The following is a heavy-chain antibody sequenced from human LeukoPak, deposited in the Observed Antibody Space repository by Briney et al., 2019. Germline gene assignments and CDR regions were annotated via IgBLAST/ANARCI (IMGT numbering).Heavy chain of an antibody. Sequence: ASVTVSCKASGYTFTSYGISWVRQAPGQGLEWMGWISAYNGNTNYAQKLQGRVTMTTDTSTSTAYMELRSLRSDDTAVYYCARGGDYYDSSGYYYVFSYYYYGMDVWGQGTTVTVSS. J-gene: IGHJ6*02. CDR3: ARGGDYYDSSGYYYVFSYYYYGMDV. CDR2: ISAYNGNT. CDR1: GYTFTSYG. V-gene: IGHV1-18*01. D-gene: IGHD3-22*01.